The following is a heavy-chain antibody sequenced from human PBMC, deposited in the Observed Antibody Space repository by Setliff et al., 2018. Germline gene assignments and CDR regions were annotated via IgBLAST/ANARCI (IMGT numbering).Heavy chain of an antibody. V-gene: IGHV5-51*01. CDR1: GYRFTTYW. D-gene: IGHD6-19*01. CDR3: ARLGWSDAFDI. CDR2: IWPDDSDT. J-gene: IGHJ3*02. Sequence: GESLKISCKGSGYRFTTYWIGWVRQMPGKGLEWMGVIWPDDSDTTYSPPFRGEVTISADKSVNTAYLQWSSLKASDTAMYYCARLGWSDAFDIWGQGTMVTVSS.